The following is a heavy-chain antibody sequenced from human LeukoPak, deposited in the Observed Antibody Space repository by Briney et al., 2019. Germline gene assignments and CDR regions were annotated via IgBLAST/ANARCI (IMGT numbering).Heavy chain of an antibody. CDR3: ARDTSQYFDWLEY. J-gene: IGHJ4*02. V-gene: IGHV1-3*01. Sequence: ASVNVSCKASGYIFTDYSIHWVRRAPGQGLVWMGWINAGNGKTKSSQSFQGRVTITRETSASTVFMELSSLRSEDTAVYYCARDTSQYFDWLEYWGQGTLVTVSS. CDR1: GYIFTDYS. D-gene: IGHD3-9*01. CDR2: INAGNGKT.